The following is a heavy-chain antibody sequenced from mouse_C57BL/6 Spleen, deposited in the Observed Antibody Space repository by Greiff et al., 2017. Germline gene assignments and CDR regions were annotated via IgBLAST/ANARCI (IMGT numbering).Heavy chain of an antibody. V-gene: IGHV2-6-1*01. D-gene: IGHD2-5*01. J-gene: IGHJ4*01. CDR1: GFSLTSYG. CDR2: IWSDGST. CDR3: ARHEGDSNSFYAMDY. Sequence: VKLVESGPGLVAPSQSLSITCTVSGFSLTSYGVHWVRQPPGKGLEWLVVIWSDGSTTYNSALKSRLSISKDNSKSQVFLKMNSLQTDDTAMYYCARHEGDSNSFYAMDYWGQGTSVTVSS.